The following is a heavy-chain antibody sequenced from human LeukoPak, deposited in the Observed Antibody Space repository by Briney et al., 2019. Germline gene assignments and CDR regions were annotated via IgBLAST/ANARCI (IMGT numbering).Heavy chain of an antibody. CDR2: IKVDGSEK. V-gene: IGHV3-7*04. J-gene: IGHJ5*02. D-gene: IGHD2-2*01. CDR1: GFGFSSYW. Sequence: GGSLRLSCAASGFGFSSYWMTWVRQAPGRGLEWVANIKVDGSEKYYVDSVKGRFTISRDNAENSLYLQTNSLRAEDTAVYYCARGTSTSPNWFDPWGQGTLVTVSS. CDR3: ARGTSTSPNWFDP.